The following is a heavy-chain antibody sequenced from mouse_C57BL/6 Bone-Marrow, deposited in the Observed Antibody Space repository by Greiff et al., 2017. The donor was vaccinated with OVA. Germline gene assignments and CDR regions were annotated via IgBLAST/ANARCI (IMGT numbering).Heavy chain of an antibody. CDR1: GYTFTSYW. CDR3: ARRNLPPFDY. D-gene: IGHD2-1*01. Sequence: VQLQQPGAELVMPGASVKLSCKASGYTFTSYWMHWVKQRPGQGLEWIGEIDPSDSYTNYNQKFKGKSTLTVDKSSSTAYMQLSSLTSEDSAVYYCARRNLPPFDYWGQGTTLTVSS. J-gene: IGHJ2*01. V-gene: IGHV1-69*01. CDR2: IDPSDSYT.